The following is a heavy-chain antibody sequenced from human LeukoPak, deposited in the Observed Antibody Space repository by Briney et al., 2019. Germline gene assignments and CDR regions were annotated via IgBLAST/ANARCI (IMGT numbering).Heavy chain of an antibody. CDR2: IFYSGST. V-gene: IGHV4-31*03. CDR3: ARGTYYSSSGSYYNLDQ. Sequence: SETLSLTCTVSGGSISSSGYYWTWIRQHPGKGLEWLGYIFYSGSTYYNPSLKGRFTISLVTSKNQLSLKLSSVTAADTAVYYCARGTYYSSSGSYYNLDQWGQGTLVTVSS. D-gene: IGHD3-10*01. J-gene: IGHJ4*02. CDR1: GGSISSSGYY.